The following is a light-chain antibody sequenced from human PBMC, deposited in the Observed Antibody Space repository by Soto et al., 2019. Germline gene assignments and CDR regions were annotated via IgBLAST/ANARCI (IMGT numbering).Light chain of an antibody. CDR2: VAS. V-gene: IGKV1-39*01. Sequence: DIQMTQSPSSLSASVGDRVTITCRASQNIDNSLNWYQQKPGKAPSLLIYVASSLQSGVPSRFSGSGSGTEFTLTISSLQPEDFASYSCQQSYTTPFTFGPGTKVHV. CDR3: QQSYTTPFT. CDR1: QNIDNS. J-gene: IGKJ3*01.